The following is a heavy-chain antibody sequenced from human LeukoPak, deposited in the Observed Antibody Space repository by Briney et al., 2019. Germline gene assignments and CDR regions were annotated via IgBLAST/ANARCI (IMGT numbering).Heavy chain of an antibody. CDR1: GYTFTGYY. CDR3: ARYKYYYDSSGRYYFDY. D-gene: IGHD3-22*01. CDR2: INPNSGGT. V-gene: IGHV1-2*02. J-gene: IGHJ4*02. Sequence: GASVKVSCKASGYTFTGYYMHWVRQAPGQGLDWLGWINPNSGGTNYAQKFQGRVTMTRDTSISTAYMELSRLRSDDTAMYYCARYKYYYDSSGRYYFDYWGQGTLVTVSS.